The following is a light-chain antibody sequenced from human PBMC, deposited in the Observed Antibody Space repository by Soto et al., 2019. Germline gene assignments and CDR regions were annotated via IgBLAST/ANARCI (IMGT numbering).Light chain of an antibody. CDR3: QSYDSSLSAVV. J-gene: IGLJ2*01. V-gene: IGLV1-40*01. Sequence: QSVLTQPPSVSGAPGQRVTISCTGSSSNIGAGYDVHWYQQLPGTAPKLLISGNSNRPSGVPDRFSGSKSGTSASLAITGLQAEDEADYYCQSYDSSLSAVVFGGGTKLTFL. CDR1: SSNIGAGYD. CDR2: GNS.